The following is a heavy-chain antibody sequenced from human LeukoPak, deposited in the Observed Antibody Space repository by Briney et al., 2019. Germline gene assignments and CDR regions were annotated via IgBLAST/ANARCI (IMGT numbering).Heavy chain of an antibody. Sequence: ASVKVSCKASGYTFTSYGISWVRQAPGQGLEWMGWISAYNGNTSYAQKLQGRVTMTTDTSTSTAYMELRSLRSDDTAVYYCARAPLWFGELYAFDIWGQGTMVTVSS. CDR3: ARAPLWFGELYAFDI. CDR1: GYTFTSYG. D-gene: IGHD3-10*01. CDR2: ISAYNGNT. V-gene: IGHV1-18*04. J-gene: IGHJ3*02.